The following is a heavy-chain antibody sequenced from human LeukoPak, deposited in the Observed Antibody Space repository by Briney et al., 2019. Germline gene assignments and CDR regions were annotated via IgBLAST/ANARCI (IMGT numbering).Heavy chain of an antibody. CDR3: ARLSPLGSSTYYFDY. CDR2: IYYSGST. CDR1: GGSISSSSYY. J-gene: IGHJ4*02. V-gene: IGHV4-39*01. Sequence: SETLSLTCTVSGGSISSSSYYWGWIRQPGWIRQPPGKGLEWIGSIYYSGSTYYNPSLKSRVTISVDTSKNQLSLKLSSVTAADTAVYYCARLSPLGSSTYYFDYWGQGTLVTVSS. D-gene: IGHD6-13*01.